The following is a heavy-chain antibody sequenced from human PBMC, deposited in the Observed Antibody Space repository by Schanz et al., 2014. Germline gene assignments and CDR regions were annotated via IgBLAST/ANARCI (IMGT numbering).Heavy chain of an antibody. V-gene: IGHV3-48*01. J-gene: IGHJ4*02. Sequence: EVQLVESGGGLVRPGGSLRLSCTTSGLIFRTYTLNWVRQAPGKGLEWISYISFSGNTIYYADSVKGRFTISRDNAKISVFLQMNRLRAEDTAVYYCARDGDFDYWGQGTLVTVSS. CDR2: ISFSGNTI. CDR1: GLIFRTYT. CDR3: ARDGDFDY.